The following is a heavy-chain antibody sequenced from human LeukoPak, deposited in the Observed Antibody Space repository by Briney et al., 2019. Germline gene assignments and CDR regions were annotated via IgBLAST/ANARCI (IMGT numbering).Heavy chain of an antibody. V-gene: IGHV3-7*01. D-gene: IGHD6-6*01. CDR1: GFTFSSYW. CDR3: AKGDRGAARPDAFDI. CDR2: IKQDGSEK. Sequence: PGGSLRLSCAASGFTFSSYWMSWVRQAPGKGLEWVANIKQDGSEKYYVDSVKGRFTISRDNAKNSLYLQMNSLRAEDTAVYYCAKGDRGAARPDAFDIWGQGTMVTVSS. J-gene: IGHJ3*02.